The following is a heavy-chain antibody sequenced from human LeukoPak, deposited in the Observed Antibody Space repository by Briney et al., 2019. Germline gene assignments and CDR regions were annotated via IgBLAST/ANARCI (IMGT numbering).Heavy chain of an antibody. CDR1: GYSISSGYY. CDR2: IYHSGST. D-gene: IGHD2-15*01. CDR3: ARVFCSGGSCRNDAFDI. Sequence: SETLSLTCTVSGYSISSGYYWGWIRQPPGKGLEWIGSIYHSGSTYYNPSLKSRVTISVDTSKNQFSLKLSSVTAADTAVYYCARVFCSGGSCRNDAFDIWGQGTMVTVSS. V-gene: IGHV4-38-2*02. J-gene: IGHJ3*02.